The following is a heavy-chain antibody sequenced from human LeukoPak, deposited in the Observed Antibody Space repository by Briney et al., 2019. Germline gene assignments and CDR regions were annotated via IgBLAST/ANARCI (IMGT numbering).Heavy chain of an antibody. CDR3: ARGEGDYGDSYYFDY. V-gene: IGHV3-33*01. CDR2: IWYDGSNK. CDR1: GFTFSSYG. J-gene: IGHJ4*02. Sequence: GRSLRLSCAASGFTFSSYGMHWVRQALGKGLEWVAVIWYDGSNKYYADSVKGRFTISRDNSKNTLYLQMNSLRAEDTAVYYCARGEGDYGDSYYFDYWGQGTLVTVSS. D-gene: IGHD4-17*01.